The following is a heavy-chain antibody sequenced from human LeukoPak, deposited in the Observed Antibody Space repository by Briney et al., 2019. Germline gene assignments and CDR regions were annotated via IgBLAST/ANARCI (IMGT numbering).Heavy chain of an antibody. V-gene: IGHV4-39*07. D-gene: IGHD5-18*01. CDR1: GGSISSSSYY. Sequence: SETLSLTCTVSGGSISSSSYYWGWIRQPPGKGLEWIGSIYYSGSTNYNPSLKSRVTISVDTSKNQFSLKLSSVTAADTAVYYCARAQDQAMADNWFDPWGQGTLVTVSS. CDR3: ARAQDQAMADNWFDP. J-gene: IGHJ5*02. CDR2: IYYSGST.